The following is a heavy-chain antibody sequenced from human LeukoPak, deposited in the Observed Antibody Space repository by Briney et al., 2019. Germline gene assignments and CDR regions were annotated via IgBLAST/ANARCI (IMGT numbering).Heavy chain of an antibody. V-gene: IGHV3-7*01. CDR1: GFAFSNYW. J-gene: IGHJ4*02. Sequence: GGSLRLSCAASGFAFSNYWMNWVRQAPGRGLEWVANIRQDGSARCYVDSVKGRFTISRDNAKNSLYLQMNSLRAEDTAIYYCAKAVVTATFDYWGQGILVTVSS. D-gene: IGHD4-23*01. CDR2: IRQDGSAR. CDR3: AKAVVTATFDY.